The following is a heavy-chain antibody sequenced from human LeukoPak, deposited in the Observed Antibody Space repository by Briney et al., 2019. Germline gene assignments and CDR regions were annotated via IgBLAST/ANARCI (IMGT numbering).Heavy chain of an antibody. Sequence: GGSLRLSCVASGFTFSNYWMSWVRQAPGKGLEWVANIQQDGSEKYYVDSVKGRFTISRDNAKKSLYLQMNSLRAEDTAVYYCARHLSGVTGYTYGRGIDYWGQGTLVTVSS. J-gene: IGHJ4*02. CDR3: ARHLSGVTGYTYGRGIDY. CDR2: IQQDGSEK. V-gene: IGHV3-7*01. CDR1: GFTFSNYW. D-gene: IGHD5-18*01.